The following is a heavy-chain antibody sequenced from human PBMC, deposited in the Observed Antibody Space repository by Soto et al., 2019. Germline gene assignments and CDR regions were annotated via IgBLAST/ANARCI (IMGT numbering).Heavy chain of an antibody. V-gene: IGHV3-30*18. D-gene: IGHD1-26*01. CDR3: AKDSRHSGRTKYYAMDV. J-gene: IGHJ6*02. CDR1: GFTFSYYG. CDR2: ISYDGSNK. Sequence: GGSLRLSCAASGFTFSYYGMYWVRQAPGKGLEWVAIISYDGSNKYYADSVKGRFTISRDNSKNTLYLQMNSLRGEDTAVYYCAKDSRHSGRTKYYAMDVWGQGTTVTVSS.